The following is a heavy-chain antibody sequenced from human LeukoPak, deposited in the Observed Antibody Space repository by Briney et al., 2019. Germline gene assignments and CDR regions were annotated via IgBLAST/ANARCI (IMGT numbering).Heavy chain of an antibody. V-gene: IGHV3-7*05. CDR1: GFSFSSYW. CDR3: ARDGVAPGIYFDY. CDR2: IKPDGSDK. Sequence: GGSLRLSCAVSGFSFSSYWMTWVRQAPGKGLEWVANIKPDGSDKYYVDAVKGRFTISRDNAKNSLYLQMNSLRAEDTAVYYCARDGVAPGIYFDYWGQGTLVTVSS. D-gene: IGHD3-3*01. J-gene: IGHJ4*02.